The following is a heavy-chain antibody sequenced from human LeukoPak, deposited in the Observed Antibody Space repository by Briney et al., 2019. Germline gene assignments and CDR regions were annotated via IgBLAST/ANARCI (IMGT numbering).Heavy chain of an antibody. J-gene: IGHJ4*02. CDR2: INPNTGNP. V-gene: IGHV7-4-1*02. CDR1: GYTFTRYA. Sequence: ASVKVSCKASGYTFTRYAMNWLRQAPGQGLEWMGWINPNTGNPTYAQAFIGRFVFSLDTSVSTAYLQISSLNTEDTAVYYCAIDQPVAGVSNFDSWGQGTLVTVSS. CDR3: AIDQPVAGVSNFDS. D-gene: IGHD6-19*01.